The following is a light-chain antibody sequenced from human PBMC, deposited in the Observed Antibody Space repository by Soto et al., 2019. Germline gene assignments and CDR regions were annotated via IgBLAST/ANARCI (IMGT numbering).Light chain of an antibody. V-gene: IGKV3-15*01. CDR2: DAS. J-gene: IGKJ4*01. Sequence: DIVLTQSPATLSVSPGEKATLSCRASQTVISNLACYQQKPGQAPRLLIYDASTRATGVPVRFSGSGFGTEFTLPIISLQSEDVGIYFCQQYTKWPPGMTFGGGTKVEIK. CDR1: QTVISN. CDR3: QQYTKWPPGMT.